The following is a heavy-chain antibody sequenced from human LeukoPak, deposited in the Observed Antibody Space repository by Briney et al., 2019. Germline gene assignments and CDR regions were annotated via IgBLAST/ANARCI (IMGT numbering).Heavy chain of an antibody. CDR1: GGSFSGYY. V-gene: IGHV4-34*01. CDR2: INHSGST. CDR3: ARQVRSSGYYYDY. D-gene: IGHD3-22*01. Sequence: SETLSLTCAVYGGSFSGYYWSWIRQPPGKGLEWIGEINHSGSTNYNPSLKSRVTISVDTSKNQFSLKLSSVTAADTAVYYCARQVRSSGYYYDYWGQGTLVTVSS. J-gene: IGHJ4*02.